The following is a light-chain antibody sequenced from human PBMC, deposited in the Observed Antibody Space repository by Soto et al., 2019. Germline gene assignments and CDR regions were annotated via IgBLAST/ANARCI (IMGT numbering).Light chain of an antibody. J-gene: IGKJ2*01. CDR3: QQGTALMYT. CDR1: QDIRTY. CDR2: AAS. Sequence: DIQVTQSPSSLSASVGDRVTITCRASQDIRTYLAWYQQKPGKAPKLLIFAASTLQSGVPPRFIGSGSGTDFTLTISNLQHEDFATYYCQQGTALMYTFGQGTKLEIK. V-gene: IGKV1D-12*01.